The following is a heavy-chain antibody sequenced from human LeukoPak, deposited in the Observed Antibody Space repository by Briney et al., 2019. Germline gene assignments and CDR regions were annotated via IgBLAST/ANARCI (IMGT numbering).Heavy chain of an antibody. CDR3: ARGRGAVAGTFDY. V-gene: IGHV4-59*01. J-gene: IGHJ4*02. D-gene: IGHD6-19*01. CDR2: IYYSGST. CDR1: GGSISSYY. Sequence: SETLSLTCTVSGGSISSYYWSWIRQPPGKGLEWIGYIYYSGSTNYNPSLKSRVTTSVDTSKNQFSLKLSSVTAADTAVYYCARGRGAVAGTFDYWGQGTLVTVSS.